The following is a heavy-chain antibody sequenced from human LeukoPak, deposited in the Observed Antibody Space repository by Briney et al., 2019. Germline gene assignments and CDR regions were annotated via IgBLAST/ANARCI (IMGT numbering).Heavy chain of an antibody. CDR1: GYTLTELS. Sequence: ASVKVSCKVSGYTLTELSMHWVRQAPGKGLEWMGGFDPEDGETIYAQKFQGRVTMTEDTSTDTAYMELSSLRSEDTAVYYCAAYYCGGDCHFLDAFDIWGQGTMVTVSS. D-gene: IGHD2-21*01. CDR3: AAYYCGGDCHFLDAFDI. J-gene: IGHJ3*02. V-gene: IGHV1-24*01. CDR2: FDPEDGET.